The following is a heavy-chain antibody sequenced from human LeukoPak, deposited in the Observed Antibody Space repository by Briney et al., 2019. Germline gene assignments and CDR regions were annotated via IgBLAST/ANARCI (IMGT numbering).Heavy chain of an antibody. J-gene: IGHJ5*02. V-gene: IGHV3-72*01. Sequence: GRSLRLSCAASGFTFSGHYMDWVRQAPGKGLEWVGRTRNKANSYTTEYAASVKGRFTIARDDSKNSLYLQMHSLKTEDTAVYYCAREPHTTYYYDSSGENWFDPWGQGTLVTVSS. CDR3: AREPHTTYYYDSSGENWFDP. CDR2: TRNKANSYTT. CDR1: GFTFSGHY. D-gene: IGHD3-22*01.